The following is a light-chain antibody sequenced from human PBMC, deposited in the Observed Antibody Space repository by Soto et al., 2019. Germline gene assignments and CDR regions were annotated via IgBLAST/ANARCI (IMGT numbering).Light chain of an antibody. CDR1: QTINSW. CDR2: GAS. V-gene: IGKV1-5*03. Sequence: DIQMTQSPSTLSASVGDRVTITCRASQTINSWLAWYQQKPGKAPKLLIFGASSLDSGVPSRFSGSGSGTEFTLTISSLQPDDFATDYCQQYNGYSGLTVGGGTKVEIK. CDR3: QQYNGYSGLT. J-gene: IGKJ4*01.